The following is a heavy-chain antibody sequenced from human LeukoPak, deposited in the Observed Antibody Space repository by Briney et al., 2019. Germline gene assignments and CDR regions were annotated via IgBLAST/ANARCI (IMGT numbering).Heavy chain of an antibody. CDR3: AREDYGGTAGL. Sequence: PSETLSLTCTVSGGSISSYYWSWIRQPPGKGLEWIGYIYYSGSTNYNSSLKSRVTISVDTSKNQFSLKLSSVTAADTAVYYCAREDYGGTAGLWGQGILVTVSS. J-gene: IGHJ4*02. CDR1: GGSISSYY. D-gene: IGHD4-23*01. CDR2: IYYSGST. V-gene: IGHV4-59*01.